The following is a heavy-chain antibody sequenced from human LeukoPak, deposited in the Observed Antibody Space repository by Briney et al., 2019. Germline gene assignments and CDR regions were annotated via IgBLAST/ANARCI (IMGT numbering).Heavy chain of an antibody. CDR2: MNPNSGNT. Sequence: ASVKVSCKASGYTFTSYDINWVRQATGQGLEWMGWMNPNSGNTGYAQKFQGRVTMTRNTSISTAYMELSSLRSEDTAVYYCARAGVGIAARQDYFDYWGQGTLVTVSS. CDR1: GYTFTSYD. V-gene: IGHV1-8*01. J-gene: IGHJ4*02. D-gene: IGHD6-6*01. CDR3: ARAGVGIAARQDYFDY.